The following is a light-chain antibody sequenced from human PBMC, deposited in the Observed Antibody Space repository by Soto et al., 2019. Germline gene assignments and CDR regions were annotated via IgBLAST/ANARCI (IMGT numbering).Light chain of an antibody. CDR3: QQYGSSSWT. CDR2: AAS. J-gene: IGKJ1*01. Sequence: DIQMTQSPSSLSASVGDRVTITCRASQGIRNDLGWYQQKPGKAPKRLIYAASSLQSGVPSRFSGSGSGTEFILTISRLEPEDFAVYYCQQYGSSSWTFGQGTKVEIK. V-gene: IGKV1-17*01. CDR1: QGIRND.